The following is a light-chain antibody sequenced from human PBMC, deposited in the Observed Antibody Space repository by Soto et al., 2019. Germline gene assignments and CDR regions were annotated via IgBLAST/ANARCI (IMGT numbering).Light chain of an antibody. CDR2: DAS. CDR1: QHIRNW. V-gene: IGKV1-12*01. Sequence: DIQMTQSPSSVSASIGDRVTITCRASQHIRNWLAWYQQKPGKAPNLLIYDASTLQSGVPSRFSGSGSGTDFTLTISSLQPEDFATYYCQQANGIHALTFGGGTKVEIK. J-gene: IGKJ4*01. CDR3: QQANGIHALT.